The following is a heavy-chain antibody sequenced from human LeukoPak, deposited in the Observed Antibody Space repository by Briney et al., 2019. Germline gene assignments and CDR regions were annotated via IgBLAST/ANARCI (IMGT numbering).Heavy chain of an antibody. D-gene: IGHD2-2*01. CDR1: GFTFSSYA. Sequence: GGSLRLSCAASGFTFSSYAMHWVRQAPGKGLEWVAVISYDGSNKYYADSVKGRFTISRDNSKDTLYLQMNSLRAEDTAVYYCARNGIYQLHWVWFDPWGQGTLVTVSS. CDR2: ISYDGSNK. CDR3: ARNGIYQLHWVWFDP. V-gene: IGHV3-30-3*01. J-gene: IGHJ5*02.